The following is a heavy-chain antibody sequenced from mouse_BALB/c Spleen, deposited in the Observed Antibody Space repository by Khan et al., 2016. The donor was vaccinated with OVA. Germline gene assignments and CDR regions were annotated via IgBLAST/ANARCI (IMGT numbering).Heavy chain of an antibody. D-gene: IGHD1-1*01. CDR1: GFTFSTYG. V-gene: IGHV5-6*01. CDR3: ARLTYYYDSEGFAY. Sequence: EVELVESGGDVVQPGGSLKLSCAASGFTFSTYGMSWVRQTPNKRLEWVATVSTGGHYTYYPDTVKGRFTISRDNAKNTLYLQMSSLKSEDTAMFYSARLTYYYDSEGFAYWGQGTLVTVSA. CDR2: VSTGGHYT. J-gene: IGHJ3*01.